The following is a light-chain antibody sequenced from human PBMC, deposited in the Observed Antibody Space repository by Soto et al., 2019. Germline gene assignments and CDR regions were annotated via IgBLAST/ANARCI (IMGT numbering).Light chain of an antibody. CDR3: QQRSNWQST. Sequence: EIVLTQSPATLSLSPGERATLSCRASQSVSSYLAWYQQKPGQAPRLLIYDASNRATGIPARFSGSGSGTDFTLTISSLEPEDFAVYYCQQRSNWQSTFGLGTRLEIK. CDR2: DAS. V-gene: IGKV3-11*01. J-gene: IGKJ5*01. CDR1: QSVSSY.